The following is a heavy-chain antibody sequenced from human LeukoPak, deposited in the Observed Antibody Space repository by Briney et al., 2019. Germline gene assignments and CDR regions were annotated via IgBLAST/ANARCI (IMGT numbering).Heavy chain of an antibody. Sequence: QPGRSLRLSCAASVFTFSTYGIHWVRQAPGKGLEWVAVISYNGSNKYYADSVKGRFTISRDNSKNTLYLQMNGLRAEDTAVYYCAKEMSGYFFDSWGQGTLVTVSS. CDR3: AKEMSGYFFDS. V-gene: IGHV3-30*18. CDR2: ISYNGSNK. D-gene: IGHD6-25*01. CDR1: VFTFSTYG. J-gene: IGHJ4*02.